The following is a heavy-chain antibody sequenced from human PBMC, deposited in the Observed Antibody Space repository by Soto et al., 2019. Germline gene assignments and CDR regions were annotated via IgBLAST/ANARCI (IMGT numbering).Heavy chain of an antibody. CDR1: GFTFSTYH. Sequence: QVQLVESGGGVVQPGRSLRLSCAASGFTFSTYHMHWVRQAPDKGLEWVAVIWSDGSNKYYVDSVKGRFTISRDNSKNTLYLQMNSLRVEDTAVYYCARIGSWALNFDYWGQGTQVTVSS. CDR3: ARIGSWALNFDY. CDR2: IWSDGSNK. V-gene: IGHV3-33*01. J-gene: IGHJ4*02. D-gene: IGHD6-13*01.